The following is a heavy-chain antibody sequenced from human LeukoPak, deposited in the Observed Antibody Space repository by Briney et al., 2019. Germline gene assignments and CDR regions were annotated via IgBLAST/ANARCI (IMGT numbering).Heavy chain of an antibody. Sequence: SETLSLTCGVYGGSFSGYYWTWIRQPPGKGLEWIGEINHSGTTNYNPSLKSRVTISVDTSKNQFSLKLSSVTAADTAVYYCARHVDTATDYFDYWGQGTLVTVSS. CDR1: GGSFSGYY. CDR3: ARHVDTATDYFDY. V-gene: IGHV4-34*01. D-gene: IGHD5-18*01. CDR2: INHSGTT. J-gene: IGHJ4*02.